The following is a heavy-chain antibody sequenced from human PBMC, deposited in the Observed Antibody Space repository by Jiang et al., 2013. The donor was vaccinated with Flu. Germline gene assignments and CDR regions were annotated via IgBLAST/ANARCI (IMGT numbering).Heavy chain of an antibody. Sequence: SRVTISVDTSKNQXSLKLSSVTAADTAVYYCASSAYYYFGSFNIWGQGTMVTVSS. D-gene: IGHD3-22*01. J-gene: IGHJ3*02. CDR3: ASSAYYYFGSFNI. V-gene: IGHV4-39*01.